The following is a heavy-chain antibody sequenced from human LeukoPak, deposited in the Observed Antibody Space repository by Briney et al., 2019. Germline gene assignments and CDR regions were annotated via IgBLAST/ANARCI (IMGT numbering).Heavy chain of an antibody. CDR1: GGSISSSHW. Sequence: SETLSLTCAVSGGSISSSHWWSWVRQPPGKGLEWIGEIYHSGSTNYNPSLKSRVTISVDKSKNQFSLKLSSVTAADTAMYYCARKDYGSGSFSRSFDYWGQGTLVTVSS. J-gene: IGHJ4*02. CDR2: IYHSGST. V-gene: IGHV4-4*02. CDR3: ARKDYGSGSFSRSFDY. D-gene: IGHD3-10*01.